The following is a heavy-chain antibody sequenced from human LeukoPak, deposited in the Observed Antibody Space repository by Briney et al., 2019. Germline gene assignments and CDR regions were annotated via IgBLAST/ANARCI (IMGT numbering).Heavy chain of an antibody. J-gene: IGHJ5*02. D-gene: IGHD4-17*01. CDR3: ARQTTEGFDP. V-gene: IGHV4-30-4*01. Sequence: PSQTLSLTCTVSGGSISSGDYYWSWIRQPPGKGLEWIGFIYHTGSFHYNPSLKSRVTISVDTSKNQFSLNLRSVTAADTAVYYCARQTTEGFDPWGQGVPVTVSS. CDR1: GGSISSGDYY. CDR2: IYHTGSF.